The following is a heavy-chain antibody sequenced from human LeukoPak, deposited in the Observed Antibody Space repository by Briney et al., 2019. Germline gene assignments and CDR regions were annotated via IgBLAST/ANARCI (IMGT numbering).Heavy chain of an antibody. CDR2: IRYDGTTI. D-gene: IGHD2-8*02. CDR3: AKEIYCTATTCQGNDAFDL. CDR1: GFTFSSYW. V-gene: IGHV3-30*02. Sequence: GGSLRLSCAASGFTFSSYWMHWVRQAPGKGLEWVTYIRYDGTTIYYADSVKGRFTISRDNSKNTVYLQMNSLRVEDTAVYYCAKEIYCTATTCQGNDAFDLWGQGTRVTVSS. J-gene: IGHJ3*01.